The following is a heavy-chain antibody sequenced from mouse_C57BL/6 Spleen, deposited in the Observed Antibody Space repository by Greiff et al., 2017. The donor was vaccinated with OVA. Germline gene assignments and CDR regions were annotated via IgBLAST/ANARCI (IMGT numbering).Heavy chain of an antibody. CDR3: TGGDYGYYFDY. D-gene: IGHD1-1*01. Sequence: EVKLVESGGGLVQPGGSMKLSCVASGFTFSNYWMNWVRQSPEKGLEWVAQIRLKSDNYATHYAESVKGRFTISRDDSKSSVYLQMNNLRAEDTGMYYCTGGDYGYYFDYWGQGTTLTVSS. CDR2: IRLKSDNYAT. J-gene: IGHJ2*01. CDR1: GFTFSNYW. V-gene: IGHV6-3*01.